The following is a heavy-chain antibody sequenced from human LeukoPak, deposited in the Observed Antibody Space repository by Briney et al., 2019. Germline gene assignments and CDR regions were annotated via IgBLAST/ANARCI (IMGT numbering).Heavy chain of an antibody. V-gene: IGHV3-53*01. Sequence: PGGSLRLSCAASGFTVSNSFMSWVRQAPGEGLDWISVIYSGGSTYYADSVKGRFTMSRDISKNTLYLQLNSLRAEDTAMYYCARGLRAAAGYAYTFDIWGQGTMVTVSS. CDR3: ARGLRAAAGYAYTFDI. D-gene: IGHD3-16*01. J-gene: IGHJ3*02. CDR1: GFTVSNSF. CDR2: IYSGGST.